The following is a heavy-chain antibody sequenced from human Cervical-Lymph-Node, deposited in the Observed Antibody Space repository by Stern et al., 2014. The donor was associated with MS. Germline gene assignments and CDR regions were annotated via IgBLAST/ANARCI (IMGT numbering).Heavy chain of an antibody. Sequence: QVQLQESGPGLVKPSQTLSLTCTVSGGSINSGGYYWAWIRQHPGKGLEWIGYLDDSGNTYYKPYLKSRVLISEDMSHNQFSLKLSSVTAADTAVYFCARGPFGVLRYFDYWGQGTLLTVSS. D-gene: IGHD3-16*01. J-gene: IGHJ4*02. V-gene: IGHV4-31*03. CDR2: LDDSGNT. CDR3: ARGPFGVLRYFDY. CDR1: GGSINSGGYY.